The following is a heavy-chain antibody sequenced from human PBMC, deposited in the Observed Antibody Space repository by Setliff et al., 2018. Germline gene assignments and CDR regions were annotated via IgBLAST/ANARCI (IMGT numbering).Heavy chain of an antibody. CDR1: GYIFTDYY. V-gene: IGHV1-69-2*01. J-gene: IGHJ4*02. D-gene: IGHD2-21*01. CDR3: ARVTYCGGDCYSFDY. CDR2: VDPEDGST. Sequence: ASVKVSCKASGYIFTDYYIHWVQQAPGKGLEWMGRVDPEDGSTIYAEKFQGRVTMTADTSTSTAYVELRSLRSDDTAVYFCARVTYCGGDCYSFDYWGQGTLVSVSS.